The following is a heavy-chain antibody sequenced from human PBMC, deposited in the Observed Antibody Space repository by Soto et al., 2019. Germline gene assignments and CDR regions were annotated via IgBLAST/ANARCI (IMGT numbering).Heavy chain of an antibody. J-gene: IGHJ4*02. CDR1: GFTFSSYA. D-gene: IGHD4-17*01. CDR2: ISYDGSNK. V-gene: IGHV3-30-3*01. Sequence: QVQLVESGGGVVQPGRSLRLSCAASGFTFSSYAMHWVRQAPGKGLEWVAVISYDGSNKYYADSVKGRFTISRDNSKNARYLQRNSLRDEDTAVDYGARDDDYGDRGFDYWGQGTLVTVSS. CDR3: ARDDDYGDRGFDY.